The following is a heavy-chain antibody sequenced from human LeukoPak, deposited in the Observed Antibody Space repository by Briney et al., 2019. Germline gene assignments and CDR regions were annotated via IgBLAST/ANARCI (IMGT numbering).Heavy chain of an antibody. CDR1: GFTFSSYS. J-gene: IGHJ4*02. CDR3: TKGNYYGSGSYYPFDY. CDR2: ISSSSDST. Sequence: GGSLRLSCAASGFTFSSYSMNWVRQAPGKGLEWVSSISSSSDSTYYADSVKGRFTISRDNSKNTVHLQMNSLRAEDTAVYYCTKGNYYGSGSYYPFDYWGQGTLVTVSS. D-gene: IGHD3-10*01. V-gene: IGHV3-23*01.